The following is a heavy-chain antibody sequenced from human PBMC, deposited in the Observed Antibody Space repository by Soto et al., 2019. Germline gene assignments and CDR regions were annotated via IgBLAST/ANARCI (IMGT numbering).Heavy chain of an antibody. J-gene: IGHJ5*02. CDR1: GGTFSSYA. CDR2: NIPIFGTA. Sequence: QVQLVQSGAEVQKPGSSVKVSCKASGGTFSSYAISWVRQAPGQGLEWMGGNIPIFGTANYAQKFQGRVTINADEYTSTAYMELSSLRSEDTAVYYCARMSSSPGHNWFDPWGQGTLVTVSS. V-gene: IGHV1-69*01. CDR3: ARMSSSPGHNWFDP. D-gene: IGHD6-6*01.